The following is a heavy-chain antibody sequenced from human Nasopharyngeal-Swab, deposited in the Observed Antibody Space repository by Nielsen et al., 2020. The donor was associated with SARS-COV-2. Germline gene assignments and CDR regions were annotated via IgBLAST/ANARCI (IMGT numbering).Heavy chain of an antibody. Sequence: SVKVSCKASGGTFSSYAISWVRQAPGQGLEWTGGIIPIFGTANYAQKFQGRVTITADESTSTAYMELSSLRSEDTAVYYCASGGLVRNYYYYYYMDVWGKGTTVTVSS. CDR1: GGTFSSYA. D-gene: IGHD6-6*01. J-gene: IGHJ6*03. CDR3: ASGGLVRNYYYYYYMDV. CDR2: IIPIFGTA. V-gene: IGHV1-69*13.